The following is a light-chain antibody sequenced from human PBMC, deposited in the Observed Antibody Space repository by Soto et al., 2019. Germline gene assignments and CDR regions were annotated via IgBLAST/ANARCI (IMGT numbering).Light chain of an antibody. Sequence: QSALTQPASVSGSPGQSITISCTGTSSDVGGYNYVSWYQQHAGKAPKVLIYEVSNRPSGVSNRFSGSKSGNLASLTISGLQAEDEADYYCLSYTSSSTLVFGGGTKLTVL. V-gene: IGLV2-14*01. CDR3: LSYTSSSTLV. CDR2: EVS. J-gene: IGLJ2*01. CDR1: SSDVGGYNY.